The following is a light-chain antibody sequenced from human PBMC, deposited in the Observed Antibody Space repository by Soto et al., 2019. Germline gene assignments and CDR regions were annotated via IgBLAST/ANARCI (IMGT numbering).Light chain of an antibody. CDR3: QQANSFPVT. Sequence: DIQVTQSPSALSASVGERVSITCRASQGISSWLAWYQQKPMEAPKLLIYAASSLQSGVPSRFSGSGSGTDFTLTISSLQPEDVATYYCQQANSFPVTFGPGTRLEIK. CDR2: AAS. V-gene: IGKV1-12*01. CDR1: QGISSW. J-gene: IGKJ5*01.